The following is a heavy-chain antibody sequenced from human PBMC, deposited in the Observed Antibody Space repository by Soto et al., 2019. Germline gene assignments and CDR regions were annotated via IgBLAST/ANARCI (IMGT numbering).Heavy chain of an antibody. D-gene: IGHD1-26*01. Sequence: SETLSLTCTVSGGSISSGDYYWSWIRQPPGKGLEWIGYIYYSGSTYYNPPLKSRVTISVDTSKNQFSLKLSSVTAADTAVYYCAQFLGGSYRYYFDYWGQGTLVTVSS. CDR1: GGSISSGDYY. CDR2: IYYSGST. CDR3: AQFLGGSYRYYFDY. J-gene: IGHJ4*02. V-gene: IGHV4-30-4*01.